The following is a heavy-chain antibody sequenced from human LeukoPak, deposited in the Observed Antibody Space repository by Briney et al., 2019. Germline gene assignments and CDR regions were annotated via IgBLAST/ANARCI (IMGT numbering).Heavy chain of an antibody. CDR3: AKRGYSSGWYGAFDI. V-gene: IGHV3-33*06. D-gene: IGHD6-19*01. CDR1: GFAFSRYG. Sequence: GRSLRLSCAASGFAFSRYGMHWVRQAPGKGLEWVAVIWDDGSNQKYADSVKGRFTISRDNSKNTLYLQMNSLRAEDTAVYYCAKRGYSSGWYGAFDIWGQGTMVTVSS. J-gene: IGHJ3*02. CDR2: IWDDGSNQ.